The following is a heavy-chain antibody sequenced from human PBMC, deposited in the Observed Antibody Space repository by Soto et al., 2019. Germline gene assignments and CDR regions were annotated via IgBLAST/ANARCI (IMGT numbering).Heavy chain of an antibody. J-gene: IGHJ6*02. Sequence: QVQLVESGGGVVQPGRSLRLSCAASGFTFSSYGMHWVRQAPGKGLEWVAVISYDGSNKYYADCVKGRFTISKDNSKNTLYLQMNSLRAEDTAVYYCAKDQEDIVLMVYATAYYGMDVWGQGTTVTVSS. CDR1: GFTFSSYG. D-gene: IGHD2-8*01. CDR2: ISYDGSNK. CDR3: AKDQEDIVLMVYATAYYGMDV. V-gene: IGHV3-30*18.